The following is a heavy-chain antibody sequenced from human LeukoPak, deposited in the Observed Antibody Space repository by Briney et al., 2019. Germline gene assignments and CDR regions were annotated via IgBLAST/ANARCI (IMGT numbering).Heavy chain of an antibody. V-gene: IGHV1-69*05. J-gene: IGHJ6*03. Sequence: SVKVSCKASGGTFSSYSITWVRQAPGQGLEWMGGIMPLFNTANYAQHFQGRVTITTDESTSTAYMELSSLRFEDTAMYYCARVDRYHYYLDVWGKGTTVTVSS. CDR2: IMPLFNTA. CDR1: GGTFSSYS. CDR3: ARVDRYHYYLDV.